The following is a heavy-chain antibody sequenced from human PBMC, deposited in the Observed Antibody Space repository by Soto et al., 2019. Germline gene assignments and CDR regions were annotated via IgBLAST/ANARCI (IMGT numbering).Heavy chain of an antibody. CDR1: GGTFSNYA. D-gene: IGHD5-12*01. CDR3: AKDGGKDGYFGNWFDP. CDR2: IIPIFGSA. J-gene: IGHJ5*02. Sequence: QVQLVQSGAEVKKPGSSVKVSCKASGGTFSNYAITWVRQAPGQGLEWLGGIIPIFGSASFAQKFQGRVTLTADESTTTAYMDLSNLRSDDTAVYYCAKDGGKDGYFGNWFDPWGQGTLVTVSS. V-gene: IGHV1-69*12.